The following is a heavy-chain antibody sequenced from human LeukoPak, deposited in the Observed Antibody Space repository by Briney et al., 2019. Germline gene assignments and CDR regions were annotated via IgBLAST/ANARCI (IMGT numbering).Heavy chain of an antibody. CDR1: GFTFSGSA. V-gene: IGHV3-73*01. CDR2: IRSKANSYAT. CDR3: ARSYGGNSGVWFDP. J-gene: IGHJ5*02. D-gene: IGHD4-23*01. Sequence: GGSLRLSCAASGFTFSGSAMHWVRQASGKGLGWVGRIRSKANSYATAYAASVKGRFTISRDDSKNTAYLQMNSLKTEDTAVYYCARSYGGNSGVWFDPWGQGTLVTVSS.